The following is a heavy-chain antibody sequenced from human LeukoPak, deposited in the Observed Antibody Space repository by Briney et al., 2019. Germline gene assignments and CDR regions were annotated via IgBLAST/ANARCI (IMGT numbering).Heavy chain of an antibody. CDR2: IYYSGST. V-gene: IGHV4-59*01. J-gene: IGHJ4*02. CDR1: GGSISSYY. CDR3: AREDWNYGNY. D-gene: IGHD1-7*01. Sequence: PSETLSLTCTVSGGSISSYYWSWIRQPPGKGLEWIGYIYYSGSTNYNPSLKSRVTISVDTSKNQFSLKLSSVAAADTAVYYCAREDWNYGNYWGQGTLVTVSS.